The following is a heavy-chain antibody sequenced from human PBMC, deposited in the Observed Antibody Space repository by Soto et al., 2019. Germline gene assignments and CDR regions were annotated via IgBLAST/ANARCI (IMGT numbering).Heavy chain of an antibody. Sequence: RGSLRLSCAASGFTFSSYGMHWVRQAPGKGLEWVAVIWYDGSNKYYADSVKGRFTISRDNSKNTLYLQMNSLRAEDTAVYYCARDSGLWEDYYYYYMDVWGKGTTVTVSS. D-gene: IGHD1-26*01. CDR2: IWYDGSNK. CDR1: GFTFSSYG. J-gene: IGHJ6*03. CDR3: ARDSGLWEDYYYYYMDV. V-gene: IGHV3-33*01.